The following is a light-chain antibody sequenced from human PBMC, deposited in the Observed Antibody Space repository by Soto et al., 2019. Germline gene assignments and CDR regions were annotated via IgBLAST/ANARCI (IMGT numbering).Light chain of an antibody. Sequence: EVVLTQSPATLSLSPGEVATLSFSASQSIRTSLACYQQKPGQAPRLVIFDASNRANGVPARFGGSGSGTDITLTINSLEPEDFAVYYCQQRNVWPPITFGQGTDWRL. CDR3: QQRNVWPPIT. CDR2: DAS. J-gene: IGKJ5*01. CDR1: QSIRTS. V-gene: IGKV3-11*01.